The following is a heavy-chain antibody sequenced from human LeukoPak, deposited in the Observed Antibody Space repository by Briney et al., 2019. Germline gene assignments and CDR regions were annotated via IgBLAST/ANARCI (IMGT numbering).Heavy chain of an antibody. CDR2: ISWNSGSI. V-gene: IGHV3-9*01. J-gene: IGHJ4*02. CDR3: AKDIDGYYDILTGDYYFDY. CDR1: GFTFSSYA. D-gene: IGHD3-9*01. Sequence: GGSLRLSCAASGFTFSSYAMSWVRQAPGKGLEWVSGISWNSGSIGYADSVKGRFTISRDNAKNSLYLQMNSLRAEDTALYYCAKDIDGYYDILTGDYYFDYWGQGTLVTVSS.